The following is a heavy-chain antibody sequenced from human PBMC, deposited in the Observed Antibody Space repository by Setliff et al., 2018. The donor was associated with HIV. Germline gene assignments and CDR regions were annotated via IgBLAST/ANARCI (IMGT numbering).Heavy chain of an antibody. Sequence: PGESLKISCKGSGYSFPSYWIGWVRQMPGKGLEWLGIFYPGDSDVRYSPSFQGQVTFSADKSISTAYLHWSSLQAPDTAIYYCARRPYFYGSGNLNFFDFWGQGTLVTVSS. CDR2: FYPGDSDV. V-gene: IGHV5-51*01. J-gene: IGHJ4*02. CDR1: GYSFPSYW. D-gene: IGHD3-10*01. CDR3: ARRPYFYGSGNLNFFDF.